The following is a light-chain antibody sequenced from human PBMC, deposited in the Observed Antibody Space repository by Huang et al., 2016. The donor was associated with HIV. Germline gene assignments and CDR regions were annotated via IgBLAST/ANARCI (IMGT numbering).Light chain of an antibody. CDR2: GAS. J-gene: IGKJ4*01. Sequence: EIIMTQSPATLSVSPGESATLSCRASQNINSDLAWYQQKPGQAPSLLIFGASTSATGIPARFSGSGSGREFTLSISSLQSEDFAVYYCQQYNHWPPLTFGGGTKVEIK. V-gene: IGKV3-15*01. CDR1: QNINSD. CDR3: QQYNHWPPLT.